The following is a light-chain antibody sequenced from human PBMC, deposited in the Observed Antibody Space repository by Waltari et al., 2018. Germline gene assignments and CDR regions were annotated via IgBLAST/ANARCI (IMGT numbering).Light chain of an antibody. CDR1: QSISNW. CDR2: AAS. J-gene: IGKJ3*01. CDR3: QQSYNTPPVT. Sequence: DILMTQSPSSLSASVGDRVTITCRASQSISNWLNWYQQKPGKAPNLLIYAASSLEPGVPSRFSGSGSGTDFTLTISSLQPDDFGTYYCQQSYNTPPVTFGPGTKVDLK. V-gene: IGKV1-39*01.